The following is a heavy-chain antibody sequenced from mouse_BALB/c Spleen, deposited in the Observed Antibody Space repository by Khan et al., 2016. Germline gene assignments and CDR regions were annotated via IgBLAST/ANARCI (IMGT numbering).Heavy chain of an antibody. CDR3: ASKVYYFDY. V-gene: IGHV5-6-5*01. CDR1: AFTFSSYA. CDR2: ISSGGSS. Sequence: EVQLQESGGGLVKPGGSLKLSCAASAFTFSSYAMSWVRQTPEKRLEWVASISSGGSSFYPDILKDRFTISRDNARNILYLQMSSLRSEDTAMYYCASKVYYFDYWGQGTTLTVSS. J-gene: IGHJ2*01.